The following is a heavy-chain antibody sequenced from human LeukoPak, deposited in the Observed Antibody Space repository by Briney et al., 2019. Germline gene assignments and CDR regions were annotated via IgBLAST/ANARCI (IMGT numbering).Heavy chain of an antibody. D-gene: IGHD6-6*01. Sequence: GGSLSPSCAAPGSTFSSYAMSWVRRAQGKGLEWVSVISGSGGSTYYADSVKGRFTISRDNSKNTLYLQMNGLRAEDTAVYYCASRIAARPLYWGQGTLVTVSS. CDR3: ASRIAARPLY. J-gene: IGHJ4*02. CDR1: GSTFSSYA. CDR2: ISGSGGST. V-gene: IGHV3-23*01.